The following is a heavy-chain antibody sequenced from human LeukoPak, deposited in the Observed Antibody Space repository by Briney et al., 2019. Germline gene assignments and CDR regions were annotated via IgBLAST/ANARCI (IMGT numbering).Heavy chain of an antibody. D-gene: IGHD3-3*01. CDR1: GGSFSGYY. CDR2: INHSGST. CDR3: ARYYDFWSGYSHWFDP. J-gene: IGHJ5*02. Sequence: SETLSLTCAVYGGSFSGYYWSWIRQPPGKGLEWIGEINHSGSTNYNPSLKSRVTISVDTSKNQFSLKLSSVTAADTAVYYCARYYDFWSGYSHWFDPWGQGTLVTVSS. V-gene: IGHV4-34*01.